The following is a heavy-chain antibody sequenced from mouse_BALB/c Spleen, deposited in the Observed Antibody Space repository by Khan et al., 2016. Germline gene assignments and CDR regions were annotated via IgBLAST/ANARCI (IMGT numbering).Heavy chain of an antibody. D-gene: IGHD4-1*01. V-gene: IGHV4-1*02. CDR3: AIRAFGTPYWFVY. J-gene: IGHJ3*01. CDR1: GFDFRRYW. CDR2: INPDSSTL. Sequence: EVKLLESGGGLVQPGGTLKLSCAASGFDFRRYWMSWVRQAPGKGLEWIGEINPDSSTLNYTPSLKDKFIISRDNAKNTLYLQMSKVRSEDTSVYDAAIRAFGTPYWFVYWGQGTLVTVSS.